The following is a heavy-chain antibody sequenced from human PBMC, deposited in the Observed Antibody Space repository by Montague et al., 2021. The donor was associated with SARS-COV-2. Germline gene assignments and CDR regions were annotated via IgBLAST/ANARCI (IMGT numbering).Heavy chain of an antibody. V-gene: IGHV4-59*11. J-gene: IGHJ2*01. CDR2: SVKSGDT. CDR3: AREFRIELWQTNWYFGL. Sequence: SETLSLTCSVSGGSISGHYWSWIRQPPGKGLEWIGNSVKSGDTKKNPPSKSRPTISVDTSKNHFALRLSSVTAAGTAVYYCAREFRIELWQTNWYFGLWGRGTLVTVSS. CDR1: GGSISGHY. D-gene: IGHD3-16*01.